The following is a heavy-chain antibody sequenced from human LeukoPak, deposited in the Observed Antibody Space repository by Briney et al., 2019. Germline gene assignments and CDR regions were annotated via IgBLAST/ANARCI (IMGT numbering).Heavy chain of an antibody. CDR1: GYTFTSYG. Sequence: ASVKVSCKASGYTFTSYGISWVRQAPGQGLEWMGWISAYNGNTNYAQKLQGRVTMTTDTSTSTAYMELRSLRSDDTAVYYCARGAGHCSSTSCKPWDWFDPWGQGTLVTVSS. J-gene: IGHJ5*02. V-gene: IGHV1-18*01. CDR2: ISAYNGNT. D-gene: IGHD2-2*01. CDR3: ARGAGHCSSTSCKPWDWFDP.